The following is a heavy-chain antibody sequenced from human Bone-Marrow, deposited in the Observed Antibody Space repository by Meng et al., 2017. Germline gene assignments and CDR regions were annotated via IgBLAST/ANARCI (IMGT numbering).Heavy chain of an antibody. CDR1: GGSISSSSYY. V-gene: IGHV4-39*07. J-gene: IGHJ4*02. D-gene: IGHD4-17*01. CDR2: FYYSGST. Sequence: SETLSLTCTVSGGSISSSSYYWGWIRQPPGKGLEWIGSFYYSGSTYYNPSLKSRVTISVDTSKNQFSLKLSSVTAADTAVYYCASRPYGDYYFDYWGQGTLVTVSS. CDR3: ASRPYGDYYFDY.